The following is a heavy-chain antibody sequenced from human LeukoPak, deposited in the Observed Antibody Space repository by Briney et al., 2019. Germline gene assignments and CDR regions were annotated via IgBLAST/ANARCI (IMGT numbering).Heavy chain of an antibody. CDR1: GFTFDDYA. Sequence: GGSLRLSCAASGFTFDDYAMHWVRQAPGKGLEWVSGISWNSGSIGYADSVKGRFTISRDSAKKSLYLQMNSLRVEDTALYYCAKGVRITMVRGAFDVWGQGTLVTVSS. D-gene: IGHD3-10*01. CDR3: AKGVRITMVRGAFDV. CDR2: ISWNSGSI. J-gene: IGHJ4*02. V-gene: IGHV3-9*01.